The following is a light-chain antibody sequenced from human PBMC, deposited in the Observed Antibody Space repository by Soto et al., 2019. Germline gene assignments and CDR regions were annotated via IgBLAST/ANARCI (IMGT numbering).Light chain of an antibody. CDR1: SSNVGGHNS. V-gene: IGLV2-14*01. Sequence: QPVLTQPASVSGSPGQSITISCTGTSSNVGGHNSVSWYQQHPGKAPKLLIYDVSYRPSGVSYRFSGSKSGNTASLTIAGLQAEDEADYHCSSHTTTTTPPVVFGGGTKLTVL. CDR3: SSHTTTTTPPVV. J-gene: IGLJ2*01. CDR2: DVS.